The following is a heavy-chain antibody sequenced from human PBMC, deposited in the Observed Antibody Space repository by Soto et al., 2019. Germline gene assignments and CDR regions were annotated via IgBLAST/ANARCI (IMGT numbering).Heavy chain of an antibody. D-gene: IGHD4-17*01. CDR2: INPNSGGT. CDR1: GYTFTGYY. Sequence: ASVKVSCKASGYTFTGYYMHWVRQAPGQGLEWMGWINPNSGGTNYAQKFQGWVTMTRDTSISTAYMELSRLRSDDTTVYYCARTPYGDSRKNDYSYGMDVWGQGTTVTVSS. CDR3: ARTPYGDSRKNDYSYGMDV. V-gene: IGHV1-2*04. J-gene: IGHJ6*02.